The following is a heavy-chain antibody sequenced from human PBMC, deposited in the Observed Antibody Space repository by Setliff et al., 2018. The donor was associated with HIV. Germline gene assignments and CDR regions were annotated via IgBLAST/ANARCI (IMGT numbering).Heavy chain of an antibody. D-gene: IGHD3-10*01. V-gene: IGHV3-74*01. J-gene: IGHJ6*02. CDR2: MNTDGSST. Sequence: PGGSLRLSCAASGFTFSSYWMHWVRQAPGKGLVWVFGMNTDGSSTRYADSVEGRFTISRDNAKNTLYLQMDSLRGEDTAVYYCARGYYGSDLQNAMDVWGQGTTVTVSS. CDR1: GFTFSSYW. CDR3: ARGYYGSDLQNAMDV.